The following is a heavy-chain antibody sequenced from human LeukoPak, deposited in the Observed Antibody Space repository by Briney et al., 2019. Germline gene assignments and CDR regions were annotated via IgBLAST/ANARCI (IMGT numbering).Heavy chain of an antibody. CDR3: AKYNNYDYHFDY. CDR1: GGSISGDY. Sequence: PSDTLSLTCTVSGGSISGDYWSWIRQPAGPGLEWIGRVFTSGTSIYNPSLKSRVLISVDTSKNQFSLGLSSVTAADTAVYFCAKYNNYDYHFDYWGQGTLVTVSS. J-gene: IGHJ4*02. CDR2: VFTSGTS. V-gene: IGHV4-4*07. D-gene: IGHD4-11*01.